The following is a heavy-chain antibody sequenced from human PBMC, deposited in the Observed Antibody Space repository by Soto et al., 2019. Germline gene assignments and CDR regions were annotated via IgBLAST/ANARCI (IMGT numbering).Heavy chain of an antibody. CDR1: GFTFSSYA. CDR3: AKNAHIVYSSSWPVSNFDY. V-gene: IGHV3-23*01. J-gene: IGHJ4*02. D-gene: IGHD6-13*01. Sequence: EVQLLESGGGLVQPGGSLRLSCAASGFTFSSYAMSWVRQAPGKGLEWVSAISGSGGSTYYADSVKGRFTISRDNSKNTLYLQMNSLGAEDTAVYYCAKNAHIVYSSSWPVSNFDYWGQGTLVTVSS. CDR2: ISGSGGST.